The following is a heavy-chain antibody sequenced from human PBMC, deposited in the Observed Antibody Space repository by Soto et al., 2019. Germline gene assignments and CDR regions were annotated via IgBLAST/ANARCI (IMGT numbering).Heavy chain of an antibody. V-gene: IGHV1-18*01. CDR2: ISTYTGNT. CDR1: GYTFTNYD. J-gene: IGHJ3*02. D-gene: IGHD1-26*01. CDR3: ARGLGASYAFDI. Sequence: ASVKVSCKASGYTFTNYDINWVRQAPGRGLERMGWISTYTGNTNYAQKLQGRVTMTTDTSTSTAYMELRSLRSDDTAVYYCARGLGASYAFDIWGQGTMVTVSS.